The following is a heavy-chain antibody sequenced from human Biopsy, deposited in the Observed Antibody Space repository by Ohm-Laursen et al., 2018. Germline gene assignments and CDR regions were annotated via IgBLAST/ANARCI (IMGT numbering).Heavy chain of an antibody. CDR3: AKDRFPYTSGYSSVFEY. J-gene: IGHJ4*02. CDR2: ISGNSDII. V-gene: IGHV3-23*01. D-gene: IGHD3-22*01. Sequence: SLRLSCSASGFTFSSYAMTWFRQAPGKGLEWVSTISGNSDIIYDTDSVKGRFTISRDNSKNTLFLQMNSLKAEDTAVYYCAKDRFPYTSGYSSVFEYWGQGTLVTVSS. CDR1: GFTFSSYA.